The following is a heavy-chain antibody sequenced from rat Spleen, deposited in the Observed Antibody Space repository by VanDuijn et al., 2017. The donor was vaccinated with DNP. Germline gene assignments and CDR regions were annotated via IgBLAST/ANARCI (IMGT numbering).Heavy chain of an antibody. Sequence: EVQLVESGGGLVQPGRSLKLSCAASGFIFSNYVMAWVRQAPTKGLEWVASITNSGGSIYYPDSVKGRFAISRDDAKNTLYLQMNSLRSEDTATYYCAARYSSSWFAYWGQGTLVTVSS. V-gene: IGHV5S13*01. J-gene: IGHJ3*01. CDR2: ITNSGGSI. D-gene: IGHD1-2*01. CDR3: AARYSSSWFAY. CDR1: GFIFSNYV.